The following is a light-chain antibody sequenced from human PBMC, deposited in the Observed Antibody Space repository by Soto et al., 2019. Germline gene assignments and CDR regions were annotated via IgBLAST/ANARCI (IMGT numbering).Light chain of an antibody. Sequence: EIVMTQSPATLSVSPGERATLSCTASHYVYSNVAWFQQRPGQAPRLLIYRASTRATGTPARFSGSGSETEFPLTITSLQSEDFALYFCQQYHNLWTFGQGTEVEIK. CDR2: RAS. V-gene: IGKV3-15*01. CDR3: QQYHNLWT. CDR1: HYVYSN. J-gene: IGKJ1*01.